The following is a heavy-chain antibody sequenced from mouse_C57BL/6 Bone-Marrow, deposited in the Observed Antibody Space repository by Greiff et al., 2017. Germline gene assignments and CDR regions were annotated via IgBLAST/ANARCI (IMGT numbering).Heavy chain of an antibody. D-gene: IGHD2-4*01. V-gene: IGHV1-61*01. J-gene: IGHJ2*01. Sequence: VQLQQPGAELVRPGSSVKLSCKASGYTFTSYWMDWVKQRPGQGLEWIGNIYPSDSETHYNQKFKDKATLTVDKSSSTAYMQLSSLTSEDSAVYYCARRTMITRRYYLDYWGQGTTLTVSS. CDR3: ARRTMITRRYYLDY. CDR1: GYTFTSYW. CDR2: IYPSDSET.